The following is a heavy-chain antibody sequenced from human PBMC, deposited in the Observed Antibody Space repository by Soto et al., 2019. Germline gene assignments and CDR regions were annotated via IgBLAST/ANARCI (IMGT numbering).Heavy chain of an antibody. D-gene: IGHD3-10*02. CDR3: ARDLGSGGKYDGMDV. CDR2: FGTRGGRT. J-gene: IGHJ6*02. V-gene: IGHV3-23*01. CDR1: GFTFNNYA. Sequence: EVQLLESGGGLVQPGGSLRLSCAASGFTFNNYAMAWVRQTPGKGLEWVSGFGTRGGRTYYADSVKGRFTISRDNSKNTLYLQMNNLRAADTAVYYCARDLGSGGKYDGMDVWGQGTTVTVSS.